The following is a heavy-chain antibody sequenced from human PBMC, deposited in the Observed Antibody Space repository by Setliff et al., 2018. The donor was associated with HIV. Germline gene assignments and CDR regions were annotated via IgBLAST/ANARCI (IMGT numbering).Heavy chain of an antibody. CDR2: IKSEADGGTE. CDR3: TTAGHGSLDFDY. D-gene: IGHD1-1*01. Sequence: GGSLRLSCAASGFFFKNAWMSWVRQAPGKGLEWIGRIKSEADGGTEESAAFLKGRFTISRDDSKNTLFLQMNSLKVEDTALYYCTTAGHGSLDFDYWGQGTRVTVPQ. J-gene: IGHJ4*02. V-gene: IGHV3-15*01. CDR1: GFFFKNAW.